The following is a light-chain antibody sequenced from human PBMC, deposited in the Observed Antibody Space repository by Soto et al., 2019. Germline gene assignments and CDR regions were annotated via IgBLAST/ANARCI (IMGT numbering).Light chain of an antibody. CDR3: SSYTTSSTLVV. J-gene: IGLJ2*01. CDR2: EVN. Sequence: QSVLTQPTSVSGSPGQSITISCTGTSSDVGGYNYVSWYQQHPGKAPKLMIYEVNIRPSGVSNRFSGSKSGNTASLTISGLQAEDEADYYCSSYTTSSTLVVFGGGTKLTVL. V-gene: IGLV2-14*01. CDR1: SSDVGGYNY.